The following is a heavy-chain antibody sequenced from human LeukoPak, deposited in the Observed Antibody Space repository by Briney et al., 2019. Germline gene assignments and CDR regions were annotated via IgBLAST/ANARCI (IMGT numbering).Heavy chain of an antibody. Sequence: SETLSLTCTVSGGSISSSSYYWGWIRQPPGKGLEWIGSIYYSGSTYYNPSLKSRVTISVDTSKNQFSLKLSSVTAADTAVYYCARATSSYFYYMDVWGKGTTVTVSS. CDR3: ARATSSYFYYMDV. J-gene: IGHJ6*03. CDR1: GGSISSSSYY. V-gene: IGHV4-39*01. CDR2: IYYSGST. D-gene: IGHD3-10*01.